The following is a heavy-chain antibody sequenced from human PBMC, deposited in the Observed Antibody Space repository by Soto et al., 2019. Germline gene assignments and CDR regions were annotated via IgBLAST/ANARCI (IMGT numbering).Heavy chain of an antibody. Sequence: GSLRLSCSASGLTFSESTIYWVRQVPGKGLEAISAVSTSGRSTYYADSVKDRFRISRDNSKNTIYLQMGSLRPEDTARYYCVKQAHGLDGVAFDYWGRGTQVTVSS. D-gene: IGHD2-15*01. V-gene: IGHV3-64D*06. CDR2: VSTSGRST. J-gene: IGHJ4*01. CDR3: VKQAHGLDGVAFDY. CDR1: GLTFSEST.